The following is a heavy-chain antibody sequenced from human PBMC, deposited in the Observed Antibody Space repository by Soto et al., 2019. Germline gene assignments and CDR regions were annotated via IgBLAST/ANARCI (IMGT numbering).Heavy chain of an antibody. CDR2: ISGSGGST. V-gene: IGHV3-23*01. CDR1: GFTFNNYA. D-gene: IGHD3-16*01. CDR3: AKGWGSWRYYFDY. J-gene: IGHJ4*02. Sequence: LRLSCAASGFTFNNYAMRWVRQAPGKGLEWVSAISGSGGSTYYADSVKGRFTISRDNSKNTLYLQMNSLRAEDTAVYYCAKGWGSWRYYFDYWGPGTLVNVAS.